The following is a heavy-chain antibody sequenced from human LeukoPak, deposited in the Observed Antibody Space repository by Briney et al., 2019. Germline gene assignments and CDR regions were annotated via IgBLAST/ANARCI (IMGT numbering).Heavy chain of an antibody. V-gene: IGHV1-2*02. J-gene: IGHJ5*02. CDR1: GYTFSGYY. D-gene: IGHD1-14*01. CDR2: INPKSGGT. CDR3: ARGPGLTAILNWFDP. Sequence: ASVKVSCTASGYTFSGYYMHWVRQAPGHGLEWMGWINPKSGGTNYAQKFQGRVTMTRDTSISTVYMELSRLRSDDTAVYNCARGPGLTAILNWFDPWGQGTLVTVSS.